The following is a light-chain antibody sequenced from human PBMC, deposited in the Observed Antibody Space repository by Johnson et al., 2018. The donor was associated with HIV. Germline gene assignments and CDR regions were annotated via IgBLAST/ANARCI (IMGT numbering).Light chain of an antibody. Sequence: TQPPSVSAAPGQKVTISCSGSNSNIGHNYVSWYQQLPGTAPKLLIYENNQRSSGIPDRFSGSKSATSATLGITGLQTGDEADYYCGTWDSSLSVYVFGSGTKVTVL. CDR3: GTWDSSLSVYV. CDR2: ENN. J-gene: IGLJ1*01. CDR1: NSNIGHNY. V-gene: IGLV1-51*02.